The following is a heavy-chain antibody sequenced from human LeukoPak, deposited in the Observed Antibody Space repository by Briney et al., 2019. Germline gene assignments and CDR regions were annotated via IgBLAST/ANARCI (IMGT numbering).Heavy chain of an antibody. CDR2: INEDGSIT. D-gene: IGHD1-26*01. CDR1: GFTFRTYW. Sequence: LPGGSLRLSRAVSGFTFRTYWMHWVHQVPGEGLVWVSRINEDGSITNYAGSVKSRFSISRDNAKNTLYLQMNSLRAEDTTVYYCGRDLGGRSGYWGQGTLVTVSS. CDR3: GRDLGGRSGY. J-gene: IGHJ4*02. V-gene: IGHV3-74*01.